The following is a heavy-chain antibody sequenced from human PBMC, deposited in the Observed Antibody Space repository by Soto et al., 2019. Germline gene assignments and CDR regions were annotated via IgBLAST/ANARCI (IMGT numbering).Heavy chain of an antibody. V-gene: IGHV3-30*18. J-gene: IGHJ4*02. CDR3: AKEGGAPATPPSFLYDY. CDR2: ISSDGRTE. Sequence: QVQLVESGGGAVQAGRYLRLSCATSGFTFRWYGMHWVRQAPGKGLERVAVISSDGRTEYYADSVKGRFTISRDNSKSTMDLEMDSLGAEAAAVYYCAKEGGAPATPPSFLYDYWGQGILGTVSS. D-gene: IGHD1-1*01. CDR1: GFTFRWYG.